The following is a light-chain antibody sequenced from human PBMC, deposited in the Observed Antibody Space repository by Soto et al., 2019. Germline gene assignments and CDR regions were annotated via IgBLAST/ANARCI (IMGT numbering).Light chain of an antibody. J-gene: IGKJ4*01. Sequence: EIALSQSPATLSLSPGERATLSCRASQSISRYLAWYQQKPGQAPRLLIYGASSRATGIPDRFSGSGSETDFTLTLSRLEPEDLAVYYCQQYGSSPLTFGGGSKVDI. CDR1: QSISRY. CDR3: QQYGSSPLT. V-gene: IGKV3-20*01. CDR2: GAS.